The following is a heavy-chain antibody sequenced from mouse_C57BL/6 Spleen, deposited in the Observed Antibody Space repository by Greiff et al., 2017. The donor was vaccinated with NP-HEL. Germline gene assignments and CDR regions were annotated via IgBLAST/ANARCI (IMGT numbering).Heavy chain of an antibody. V-gene: IGHV5-12*01. CDR2: ISNGGGST. CDR1: GFTFSDYY. D-gene: IGHD1-1*01. CDR3: ARHPYYYGSSGYFDV. Sequence: EVKLMESGGGLVQPGGSLKLSCAASGFTFSDYYMYWVRQTPEKRLEWVAYISNGGGSTYYPDTVKGRFTISRDNAKNTLYLQMSRLKSEDTAMYYCARHPYYYGSSGYFDVWGTGTTVTVSS. J-gene: IGHJ1*03.